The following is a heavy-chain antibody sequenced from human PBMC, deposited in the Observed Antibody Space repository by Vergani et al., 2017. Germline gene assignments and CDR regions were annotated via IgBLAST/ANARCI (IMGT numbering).Heavy chain of an antibody. CDR1: QFTFHIYA. Sequence: EVQLLESGGGLVQPGGSLRLSCAASQFTFHIYAMTWFRQAPGKGLEWVSAISGSGGSTYYADSVKGRFTISRDNSKNTLFLQMNSLRAEDTAVYDCAKVPIWSGGNCYSPNLDYWGQGTLVTVSS. D-gene: IGHD2-15*01. J-gene: IGHJ4*02. CDR2: ISGSGGST. CDR3: AKVPIWSGGNCYSPNLDY. V-gene: IGHV3-23*01.